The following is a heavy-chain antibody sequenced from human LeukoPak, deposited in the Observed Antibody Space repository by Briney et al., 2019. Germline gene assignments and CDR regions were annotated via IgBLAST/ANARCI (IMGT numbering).Heavy chain of an antibody. CDR1: GGSISSSSYY. V-gene: IGHV4-39*01. CDR2: IYYSGST. Sequence: SETLSLTCTVSGGSISSSSYYWGWIRQPPGKGLEWIGSIYYSGSTYYNPSLKSRVTVSVDTSKNQFSLKLSSVTAADTAVYYCARLDYCSGDSCYLGYFDYWGQGTLVTVSS. J-gene: IGHJ4*02. CDR3: ARLDYCSGDSCYLGYFDY. D-gene: IGHD2-15*01.